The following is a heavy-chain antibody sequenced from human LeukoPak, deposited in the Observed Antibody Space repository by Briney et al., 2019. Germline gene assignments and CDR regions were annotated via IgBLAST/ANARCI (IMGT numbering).Heavy chain of an antibody. J-gene: IGHJ6*03. CDR1: GFPFYSLA. Sequence: GGSLRLSCIPSGFPFYSLAMFWGRPAPGQGVGWGLLLWYDGSNKYYADSVKGRFTVSRDNSKNTLFLQMNSLRAEDTAVYYCARARGWEPNYYYYYMDVWGRGTTVTVSS. CDR2: LWYDGSNK. CDR3: ARARGWEPNYYYYYMDV. D-gene: IGHD1-26*01. V-gene: IGHV3-33*07.